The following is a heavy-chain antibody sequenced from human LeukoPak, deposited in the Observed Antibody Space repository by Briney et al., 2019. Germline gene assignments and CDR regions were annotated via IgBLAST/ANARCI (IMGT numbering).Heavy chain of an antibody. Sequence: SETLSLTCTVSGGSISSGGYYWSWIRQHPGKGLEWIGYIYYSGSTYYNPSLKSRVTISVDTSKNQFSLKLSSVTAADTAVYYCAREFFIAAAGTAEGYYGMDVWGQGTTVTVSS. V-gene: IGHV4-31*03. CDR3: AREFFIAAAGTAEGYYGMDV. D-gene: IGHD6-13*01. CDR2: IYYSGST. J-gene: IGHJ6*02. CDR1: GGSISSGGYY.